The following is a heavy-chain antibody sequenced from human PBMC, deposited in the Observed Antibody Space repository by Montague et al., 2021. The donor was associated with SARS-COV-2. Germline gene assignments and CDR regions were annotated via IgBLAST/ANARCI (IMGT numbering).Heavy chain of an antibody. D-gene: IGHD6-19*01. V-gene: IGHV4-39*07. CDR2: IYYSGST. CDR3: ARGSGWLGYAFDI. J-gene: IGHJ3*02. Sequence: SETLSLTCTVSGGSISSSSYYWGWIRQPPGKGLEWIGSIYYSGSTYYNPSLRSRVTISVDTSKNQFSLKLSSVTAADTAVYYCARGSGWLGYAFDIWGQGALVTVSS. CDR1: GGSISSSSYY.